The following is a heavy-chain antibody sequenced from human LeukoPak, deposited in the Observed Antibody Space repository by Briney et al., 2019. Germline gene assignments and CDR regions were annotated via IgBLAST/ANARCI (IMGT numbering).Heavy chain of an antibody. CDR3: VPDGGLLPYYFTY. J-gene: IGHJ1*01. CDR1: GFIFPNAW. V-gene: IGHV3-15*01. Sequence: GGSLRLSCAASGFIFPNAWIHWVRQAPGKGLEWVGRIKNKNSGRTTNYIAPVRGRFTISRDDSRNTLYLEVDSLKTEDTAVYYCVPDGGLLPYYFTYWGQGTLVTVSS. D-gene: IGHD3-10*01. CDR2: IKNKNSGRTT.